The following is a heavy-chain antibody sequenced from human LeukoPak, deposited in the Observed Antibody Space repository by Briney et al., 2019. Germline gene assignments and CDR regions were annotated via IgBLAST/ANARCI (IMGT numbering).Heavy chain of an antibody. CDR3: AKDLYGNGWYNYFDP. CDR2: IKSKTDGETT. J-gene: IGHJ5*02. CDR1: GFAFNEAW. Sequence: GGSLRLSCAASGFAFNEAWMNWVRQAPGKGLEWVGRIKSKTDGETTDYAAPVKGRFTISRDDSKDTLYLQMNSLRTEDTAVYHCAKDLYGNGWYNYFDPWGQGALVTVSS. V-gene: IGHV3-15*07. D-gene: IGHD6-19*01.